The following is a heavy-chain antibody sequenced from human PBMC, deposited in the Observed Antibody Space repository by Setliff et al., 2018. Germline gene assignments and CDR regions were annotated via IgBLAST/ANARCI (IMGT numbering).Heavy chain of an antibody. Sequence: GGSLRLSCAASGFNFSTYSMHWVRQAPGKGLEWVSYSSSGGNIIKYADSVKGRFTISRGNAKNSLFLQMDSLRVEDTAVYYCARGLGKGTVDYWGQGTLVTVSS. CDR1: GFNFSTYS. CDR2: SSSGGNII. CDR3: ARGLGKGTVDY. J-gene: IGHJ4*02. D-gene: IGHD3-16*01. V-gene: IGHV3-48*04.